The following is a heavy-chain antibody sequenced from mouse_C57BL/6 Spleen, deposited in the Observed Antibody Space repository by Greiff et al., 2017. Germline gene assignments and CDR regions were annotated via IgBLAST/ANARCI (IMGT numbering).Heavy chain of an antibody. CDR3: ARPKLGNYAMDY. V-gene: IGHV5-12*01. D-gene: IGHD4-1*01. CDR2: ISNGGGST. Sequence: EVKLVESGGGLVQPGGSLKLSCAASGFTFSDYYMYWVRQTPEKRLEWVAYISNGGGSTYYPDTVKGRFTISRDNAKNTLYLQMGRLKSEDTAMYYCARPKLGNYAMDYWGQGTSVTVSS. J-gene: IGHJ4*01. CDR1: GFTFSDYY.